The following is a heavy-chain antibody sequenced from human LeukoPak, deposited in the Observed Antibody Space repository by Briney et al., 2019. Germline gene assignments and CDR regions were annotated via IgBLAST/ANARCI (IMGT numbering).Heavy chain of an antibody. CDR2: IRGSDDSA. Sequence: GGSLRLSCATSGFTFSSYAMNWVRHAPGEGLEWVSAIRGSDDSAFYADSVKGRFNISRENSKNTLYLKMNSQRAEHAAVYFCAKDVMVRGAIDYWGQGTLVTVSS. V-gene: IGHV3-23*01. CDR3: AKDVMVRGAIDY. J-gene: IGHJ4*02. CDR1: GFTFSSYA. D-gene: IGHD3-10*01.